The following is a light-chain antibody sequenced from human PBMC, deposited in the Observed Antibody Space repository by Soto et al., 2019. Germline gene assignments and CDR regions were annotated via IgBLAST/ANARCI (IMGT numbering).Light chain of an antibody. V-gene: IGLV2-23*01. CDR2: EGN. J-gene: IGLJ2*01. CDR3: SSYAGSNTWV. CDR1: SSDVGSYYNL. Sequence: QSALTQPASVSGSPGQSITISCTGTSSDVGSYYNLVSWYQHHPGKAPKLMIYEGNKRPSGVSDRFSGSKSGNTASLTISGLQTEDEAHYCSSSYAGSNTWVFGGGTKLTVL.